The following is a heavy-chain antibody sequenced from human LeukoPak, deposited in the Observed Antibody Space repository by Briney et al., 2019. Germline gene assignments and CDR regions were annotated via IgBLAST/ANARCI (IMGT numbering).Heavy chain of an antibody. J-gene: IGHJ6*03. CDR2: IYYSGST. V-gene: IGHV4-39*07. Sequence: SETLSLTCTVSGGSISSSSYYWGWIRQPPGKGLEWIGSIYYSGSTYYNPSLRSRVTISVDTSKNQFSLKLSSVTAADTAVYYCARSSEGRYYYDSSGFSYYYYYMDVWGKGTTVTISS. CDR1: GGSISSSSYY. CDR3: ARSSEGRYYYDSSGFSYYYYYMDV. D-gene: IGHD3-22*01.